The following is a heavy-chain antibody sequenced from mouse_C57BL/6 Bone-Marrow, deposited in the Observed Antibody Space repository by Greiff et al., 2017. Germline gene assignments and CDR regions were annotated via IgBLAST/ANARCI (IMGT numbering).Heavy chain of an antibody. CDR2: IDPSDSYT. V-gene: IGHV1-69*01. D-gene: IGHD2-3*01. CDR1: GYTFTSYW. Sequence: QVQLQQPGAELVMPGASVQLSCKASGYTFTSYWMHRVKQRPGQGLEWIGEIDPSDSYTNYNPKFKGKSTLTVDQSSSTAYMQLSSLTSEDPAVYYCAADGYYGFAYWGQGNLVPVSA. J-gene: IGHJ3*01. CDR3: AADGYYGFAY.